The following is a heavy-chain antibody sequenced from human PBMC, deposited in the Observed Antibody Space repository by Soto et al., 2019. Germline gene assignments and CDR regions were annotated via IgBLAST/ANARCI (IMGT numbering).Heavy chain of an antibody. Sequence: SETLSLTCPVSGGSISSGGYYWSWIRQHPGKGLEWIGYIYYSGSTYYNPSLKSRVTISVDTSKNQFSLKLSSVTAADTAVYYCARDRYWNSSFNYYYYMDVWGKGTTVTVSS. CDR1: GGSISSGGYY. CDR3: ARDRYWNSSFNYYYYMDV. J-gene: IGHJ6*03. CDR2: IYYSGST. V-gene: IGHV4-31*03. D-gene: IGHD1-1*01.